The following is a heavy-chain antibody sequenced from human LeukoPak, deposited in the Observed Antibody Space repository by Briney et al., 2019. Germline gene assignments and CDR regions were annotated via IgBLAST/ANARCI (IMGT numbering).Heavy chain of an antibody. D-gene: IGHD2-15*01. V-gene: IGHV3-30*02. CDR2: IRYDGSNK. Sequence: GGSLRLSCAASGFTFSSYGMHWVRQAPGKGLEWVAFIRYDGSNKYYADSVKGRFTISRDNSKNTLYLQMNSLRAEDTTVYYCAKDAKYCSGGSCYIDYYYYYYMDVWGKGTTVTISS. CDR1: GFTFSSYG. J-gene: IGHJ6*03. CDR3: AKDAKYCSGGSCYIDYYYYYYMDV.